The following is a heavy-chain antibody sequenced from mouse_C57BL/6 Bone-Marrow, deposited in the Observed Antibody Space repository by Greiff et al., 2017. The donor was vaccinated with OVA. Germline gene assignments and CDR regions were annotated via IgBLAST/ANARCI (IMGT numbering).Heavy chain of an antibody. CDR3: ARGYDYDGSWFAY. Sequence: EVQLQQSGPELVKPGASVKISCKASGYTFTDYYMNWVKQSHGKSLEWIGDINPNNGGTSYNQKFKGKATLTVDKSSSTAYMELRSLTSEDSAVYYCARGYDYDGSWFAYWGQGTLVTVSA. CDR1: GYTFTDYY. CDR2: INPNNGGT. J-gene: IGHJ3*01. D-gene: IGHD2-4*01. V-gene: IGHV1-26*01.